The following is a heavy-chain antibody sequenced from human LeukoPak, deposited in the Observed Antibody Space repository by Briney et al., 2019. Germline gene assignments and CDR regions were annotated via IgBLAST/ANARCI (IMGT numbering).Heavy chain of an antibody. CDR3: ARHIGGSYYSYAFDI. V-gene: IGHV4-61*02. CDR1: GGSISSGSYY. Sequence: SQTLSLTCTLSGGSISSGSYYWSWIRQPAGKGLEWIGRIYTSGSTNYNPSLKSRVTISVDKSKNQFSLKLSTVTAADTAVYYCARHIGGSYYSYAFDIWGQGTMVTVSS. CDR2: IYTSGST. J-gene: IGHJ3*02. D-gene: IGHD1-26*01.